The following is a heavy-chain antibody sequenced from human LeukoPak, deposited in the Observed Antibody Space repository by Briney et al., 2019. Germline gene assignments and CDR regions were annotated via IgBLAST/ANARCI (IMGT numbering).Heavy chain of an antibody. D-gene: IGHD2-2*02. J-gene: IGHJ4*02. CDR3: AKEHDYTNAAPEWGFDS. CDR1: GFTFSVYA. V-gene: IGHV3-23*01. Sequence: GGSLRLSCAASGFTFSVYAMSWVRQAPGKGLEWVSGISGSSSHTKDADFVRGRFTIYRDNSRNTLFLQLNSLTAEDTAVYYCAKEHDYTNAAPEWGFDSWGQGSLVIVFS. CDR2: ISGSSSHT.